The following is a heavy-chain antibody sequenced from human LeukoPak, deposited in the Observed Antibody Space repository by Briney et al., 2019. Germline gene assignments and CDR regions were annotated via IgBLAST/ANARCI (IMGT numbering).Heavy chain of an antibody. V-gene: IGHV4-4*07. D-gene: IGHD5-12*01. CDR2: IYTSGST. J-gene: IGHJ4*02. Sequence: SETLSLTCTVPGGSISSYYWSWIRQPAGKGLEWIGRIYTSGSTNYNPSLKSRVTMSVDTSKNQFSLKLSSVTAADTAVYYCAARGGYSGYDLGGLDYWGQGTLVTVSS. CDR1: GGSISSYY. CDR3: AARGGYSGYDLGGLDY.